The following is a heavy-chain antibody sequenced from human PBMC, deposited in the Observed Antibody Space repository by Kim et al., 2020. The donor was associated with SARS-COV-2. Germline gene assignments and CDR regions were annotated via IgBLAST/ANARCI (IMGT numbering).Heavy chain of an antibody. Sequence: GGSLRLSCAASGFTVSSNYMSWVRQAPGKGLEWVSVIYSGGSTYYADSVKGRFTISRDNSKNTLYLQMNSLRADDTAVYYCARIGYSSGCDYFDYWGQGTLVTVSS. CDR1: GFTVSSNY. CDR3: ARIGYSSGCDYFDY. D-gene: IGHD6-19*01. V-gene: IGHV3-53*01. J-gene: IGHJ4*02. CDR2: IYSGGST.